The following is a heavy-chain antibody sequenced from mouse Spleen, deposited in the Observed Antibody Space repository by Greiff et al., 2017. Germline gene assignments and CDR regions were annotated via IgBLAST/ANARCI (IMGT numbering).Heavy chain of an antibody. CDR2: INPSSGYT. CDR3: AREGLLNYYAMDY. D-gene: IGHD2-3*01. J-gene: IGHJ4*01. CDR1: GYTFTSYT. V-gene: IGHV1-4*01. Sequence: VQLQQSGAELARPGASVKMSCKASGYTFTSYTMHWVKQRPGQGLEWIGYINPSSGYTKYNQKFKDKATLTADKSSSTAYMQLSSLTSEDSAVYYCAREGLLNYYAMDYWGQGTSVTVSS.